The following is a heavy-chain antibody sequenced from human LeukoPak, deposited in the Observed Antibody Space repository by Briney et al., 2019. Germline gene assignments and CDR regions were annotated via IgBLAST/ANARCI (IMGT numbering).Heavy chain of an antibody. V-gene: IGHV3-64*01. CDR2: INSDGSST. CDR3: ARALYDTSGYYYGDFDY. D-gene: IGHD3-22*01. J-gene: IGHJ4*02. CDR1: GFTFSTYA. Sequence: GGSQRLSCAASGFTFSTYAMHWVRQAPGKGLEYVSAINSDGSSTYYANSVKGRFTISRDNSKNTLYLQMGSLRADDMAVYYCARALYDTSGYYYGDFDYWGQGTLVTVSS.